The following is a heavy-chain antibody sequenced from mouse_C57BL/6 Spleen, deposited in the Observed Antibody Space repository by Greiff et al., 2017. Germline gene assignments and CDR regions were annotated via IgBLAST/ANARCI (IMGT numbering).Heavy chain of an antibody. CDR3: TTPITTVVATDY. D-gene: IGHD1-1*01. CDR1: GFNIQDDY. CDR2: IAPENGDT. V-gene: IGHV14-4*01. Sequence: EVKLVESGAELVRPGASVKLSCTASGFNIQDDYMHWVKQRPEQGLEWIGWIAPENGDTEYASKFQGKATITADTSSNTAYLQLSSLTAEDTAVYYCTTPITTVVATDYWGQGTTLTVSS. J-gene: IGHJ2*01.